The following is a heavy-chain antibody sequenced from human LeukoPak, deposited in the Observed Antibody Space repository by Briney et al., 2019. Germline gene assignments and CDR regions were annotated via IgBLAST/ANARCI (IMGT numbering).Heavy chain of an antibody. V-gene: IGHV4-59*08. CDR1: GGSISNYY. J-gene: IGHJ4*02. CDR2: IYYSGYT. D-gene: IGHD6-13*01. Sequence: SETLSLTCTVSGGSISNYYWSWIRQPPGKGLEWIGYIYYSGYTNYNPSLKSRVTISLDTSKNQFSLTLGSVTAADTAMYYCARHFSGAAAPLPFDYWGQGTLVTVSS. CDR3: ARHFSGAAAPLPFDY.